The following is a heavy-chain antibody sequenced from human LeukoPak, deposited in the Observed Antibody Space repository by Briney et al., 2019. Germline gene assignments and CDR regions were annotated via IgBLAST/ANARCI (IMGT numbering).Heavy chain of an antibody. CDR3: ARGLYSSSWYESYY. D-gene: IGHD6-13*01. CDR2: IWYDGSNK. CDR1: GFTFSSYG. V-gene: IGHV3-33*08. J-gene: IGHJ4*02. Sequence: HPGGSLRLSCAASGFTFSSYGMHWVRQAPGKGLECVAVIWYDGSNKYYADSVKGRFTISRDNSKNTLYLQMNSLRAEDTAVYYCARGLYSSSWYESYYWGQGTLVTVSS.